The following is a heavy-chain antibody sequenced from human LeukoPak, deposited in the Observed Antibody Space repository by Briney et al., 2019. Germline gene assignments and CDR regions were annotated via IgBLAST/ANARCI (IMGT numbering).Heavy chain of an antibody. J-gene: IGHJ4*02. CDR3: ARNSYSSGWNGENY. Sequence: SETLSLTFTVSGYSISSGYYWGWIRQPPGKGLEWIGSIYHSGSTYYNPSLKSRVTISVDTSKNQFSLKLSSVTAADTAVYYCARNSYSSGWNGENYWGQGTLVTVSS. V-gene: IGHV4-38-2*02. CDR1: GYSISSGYY. D-gene: IGHD6-19*01. CDR2: IYHSGST.